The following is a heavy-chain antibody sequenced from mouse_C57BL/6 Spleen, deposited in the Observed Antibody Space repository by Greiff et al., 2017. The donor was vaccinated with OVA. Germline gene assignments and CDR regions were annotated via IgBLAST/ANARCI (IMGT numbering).Heavy chain of an antibody. Sequence: EVQLQQSGPELVKPGASVKISCKASGYTFTDYYMNWVKQSHGKSLEWIGDINANNGGTSYNQKFKGKATLTVDKSNSPAYMERRSLTSEDSASYYCARDTRDWFAYWGQGTLVTVSA. D-gene: IGHD3-3*01. V-gene: IGHV1-26*01. CDR1: GYTFTDYY. J-gene: IGHJ3*01. CDR2: INANNGGT. CDR3: ARDTRDWFAY.